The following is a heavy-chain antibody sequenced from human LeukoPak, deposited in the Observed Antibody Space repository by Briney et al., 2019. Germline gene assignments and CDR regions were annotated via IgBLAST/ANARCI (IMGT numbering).Heavy chain of an antibody. CDR2: INPKSGDT. Sequence: ASVKVSCKSSGYTFTGYYMHWVRQAPGQGLEWMGWINPKSGDTNYAQKLQGRVTMTRDTSINTAYMELSRLRSDDTAVYYCARENWNDGSFDYWGQGTLVTVSS. CDR1: GYTFTGYY. V-gene: IGHV1-2*02. D-gene: IGHD1-1*01. CDR3: ARENWNDGSFDY. J-gene: IGHJ4*02.